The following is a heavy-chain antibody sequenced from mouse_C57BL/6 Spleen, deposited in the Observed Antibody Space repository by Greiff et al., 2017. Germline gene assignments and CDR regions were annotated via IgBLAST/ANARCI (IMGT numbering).Heavy chain of an antibody. CDR2: ISSGGDYI. Sequence: EVKLQESGEGLVKPGGSLKFSCAASGFTFSSYAMSWVSQTPEKRLEWVAYISSGGDYIYYADTVKGRFTISSDNARNTLYLQMNSLKSEDTAMYYCSRVYDNYDWYFDVWGKGTTVTVSS. V-gene: IGHV5-9-1*02. J-gene: IGHJ1*03. CDR3: SRVYDNYDWYFDV. D-gene: IGHD2-1*01. CDR1: GFTFSSYA.